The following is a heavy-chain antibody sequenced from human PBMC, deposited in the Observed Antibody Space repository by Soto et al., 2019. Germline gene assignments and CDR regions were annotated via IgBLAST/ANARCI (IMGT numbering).Heavy chain of an antibody. CDR3: ARSMYSTSAQLYYGMDV. D-gene: IGHD6-6*01. CDR2: MYHSGIT. V-gene: IGHV4-38-2*01. J-gene: IGHJ6*02. CDR1: GYSIRSGYF. Sequence: SETLSLTCAVSGYSIRSGYFWGWIRQPPGKGLEWIGSMYHSGITYYNLSLKSRVTISVDTSRNQLSLKLSSATAADTAVYYCARSMYSTSAQLYYGMDVWGQGTTVTVSS.